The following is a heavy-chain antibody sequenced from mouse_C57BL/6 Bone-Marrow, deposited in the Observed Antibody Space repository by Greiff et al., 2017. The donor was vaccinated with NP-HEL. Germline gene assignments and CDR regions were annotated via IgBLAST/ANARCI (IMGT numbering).Heavy chain of an antibody. CDR3: ARMDTRAFDV. Sequence: EVQLVESGGGLVKPGGSLKLSCAASGFTFSSYAMSWVRQTPEKRLEWVATISDGGSYTYYPDNVKGRFTISRDNAKNNLYLQLSHLKSEDTAMDYCARMDTRAFDVWGTGTTVTVSS. CDR1: GFTFSSYA. CDR2: ISDGGSYT. V-gene: IGHV5-4*01. J-gene: IGHJ1*03. D-gene: IGHD3-1*01.